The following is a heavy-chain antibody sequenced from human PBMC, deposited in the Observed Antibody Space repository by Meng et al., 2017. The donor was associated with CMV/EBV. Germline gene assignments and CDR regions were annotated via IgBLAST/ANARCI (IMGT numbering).Heavy chain of an antibody. D-gene: IGHD4-23*01. J-gene: IGHJ6*02. CDR2: ISSSSSYI. CDR3: ARVGGGNTYYYYGMDA. CDR1: GFTFSSYS. Sequence: GGSLRLSCAASGFTFSSYSMNWVRQAPGKGLEWVSSISSSSSYIYYADSVKGRFTISRDNAKNSLYLQMNSLRAEDTAVYYCARVGGGNTYYYYGMDAWGQGTTVTVSS. V-gene: IGHV3-21*01.